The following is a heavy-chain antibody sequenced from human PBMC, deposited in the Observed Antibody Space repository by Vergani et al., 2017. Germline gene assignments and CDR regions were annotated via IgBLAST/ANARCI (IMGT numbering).Heavy chain of an antibody. J-gene: IGHJ1*01. D-gene: IGHD3-22*01. CDR1: GFTFSNYW. CDR3: AKVAGDSSGYPRLVGYFQH. V-gene: IGHV3-74*01. CDR2: INSDGDST. Sequence: VQLVESGGGLVQPGGSLRLSCTASGFTFSNYWMQWVRQAPGKGLMWVSRINSDGDSTSYADSVKGRFTISRDNAKNTLYLQMDSLRAEDTAVYYCAKVAGDSSGYPRLVGYFQHWGQGTLVTVSS.